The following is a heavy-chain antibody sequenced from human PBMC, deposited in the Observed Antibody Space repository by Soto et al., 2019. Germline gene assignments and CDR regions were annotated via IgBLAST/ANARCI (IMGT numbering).Heavy chain of an antibody. J-gene: IGHJ4*02. V-gene: IGHV3-73*02. CDR1: GFTFSGSA. CDR3: TPGDYFDTSGYYTK. D-gene: IGHD3-22*01. Sequence: EVQLVESGGGLVQPGASLKLSCAASGFTFSGSAMHWVRQGSGKGLEWVGRIRSKANNYATAYAASVKGRFTVSRDDSENTAYLQMNSLKTEDTAVYYCTPGDYFDTSGYYTKWGQGTLVTVSS. CDR2: IRSKANNYAT.